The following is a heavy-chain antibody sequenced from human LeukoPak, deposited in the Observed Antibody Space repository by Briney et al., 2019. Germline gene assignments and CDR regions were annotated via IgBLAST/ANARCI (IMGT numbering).Heavy chain of an antibody. J-gene: IGHJ5*02. Sequence: SETLSLTCAVYGGSFSGYYWSWIRQPPGKGLEWIGEINHSGSTNYNPSLKSRVTISVDTSKNQFSLKLSSVTAADTAVYYCARRGYCSSTSCYVGRSKYNWFDPWGQGTLVTVSS. CDR2: INHSGST. V-gene: IGHV4-34*01. CDR3: ARRGYCSSTSCYVGRSKYNWFDP. CDR1: GGSFSGYY. D-gene: IGHD2-2*03.